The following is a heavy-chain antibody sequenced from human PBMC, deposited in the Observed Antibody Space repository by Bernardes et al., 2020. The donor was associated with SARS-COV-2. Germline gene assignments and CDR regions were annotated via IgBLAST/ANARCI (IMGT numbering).Heavy chain of an antibody. V-gene: IGHV3-48*01. CDR3: ARGGLTFGGVTVR. CDR1: GSTFSTLD. D-gene: IGHD3-16*02. CDR2: ISSMASTI. Sequence: GGSLRLSCAATGSTFSTLDMHWVRQAPGKGLEWVSYISSMASTIHYADSVKGRFTISRDNAKNSLYLQMNSLRADDTAVYYCARGGLTFGGVTVRWGQGTLVTVSS. J-gene: IGHJ4*02.